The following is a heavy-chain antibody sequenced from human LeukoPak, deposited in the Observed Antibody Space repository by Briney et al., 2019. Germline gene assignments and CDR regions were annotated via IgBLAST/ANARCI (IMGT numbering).Heavy chain of an antibody. CDR3: ARDYYDSSGPLGY. D-gene: IGHD3-22*01. Sequence: PGGSLRLSCAASGFTFSSYSMNWVRQAPGKGLEWVSYISSSSSTIYYADSVKGRFTISRDNAKNSLYLQMNSLRAEDTAVYYCARDYYDSSGPLGYWGQGTLVTVSS. CDR1: GFTFSSYS. CDR2: ISSSSSTI. V-gene: IGHV3-48*04. J-gene: IGHJ4*02.